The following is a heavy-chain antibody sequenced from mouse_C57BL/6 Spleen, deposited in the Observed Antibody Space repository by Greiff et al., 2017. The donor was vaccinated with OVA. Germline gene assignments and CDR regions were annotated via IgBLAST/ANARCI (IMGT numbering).Heavy chain of an antibody. J-gene: IGHJ2*01. CDR1: GFTFSSYG. D-gene: IGHD2-1*01. V-gene: IGHV5-6*01. Sequence: EVNVVESGGDLVKPGGSLKLSCAASGFTFSSYGMSWVRQTPDKRLEWVATISSGGSYTYYPDSVKGRFTISRDNAKNTLYLQMSSLKSEDTAMYYCVGGNSYYFDYWGQGTTLTVSS. CDR2: ISSGGSYT. CDR3: VGGNSYYFDY.